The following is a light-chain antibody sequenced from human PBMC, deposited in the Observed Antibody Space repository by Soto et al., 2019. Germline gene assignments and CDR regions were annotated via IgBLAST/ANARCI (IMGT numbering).Light chain of an antibody. V-gene: IGLV2-23*01. Sequence: QSVLTQPASVSGSPGQSITISCTGTSGDVGGHNLVSWYQQNPGKVPKLIIYEGSKRPSGVSTRFSGSKSGNTASLTISGVQAEDEADYYCCSYADVSTLVFGGGTKLTVL. CDR3: CSYADVSTLV. CDR2: EGS. CDR1: SGDVGGHNL. J-gene: IGLJ2*01.